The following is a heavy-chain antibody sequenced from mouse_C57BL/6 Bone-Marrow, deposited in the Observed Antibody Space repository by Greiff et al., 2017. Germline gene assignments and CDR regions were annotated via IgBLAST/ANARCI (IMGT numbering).Heavy chain of an antibody. CDR2: LSSGGSYT. Sequence: EVHLVESGGDLVKPGGSLKLSCAASGFTFSSYGMSWVRQTPDKRLEWVATLSSGGSYTYYPDSVKGRFNISRDNAKNTLYLQMSSLKSEDTAMYYCARSYYYGSSYDWFAYWGQGTLVTVSA. D-gene: IGHD1-1*01. CDR1: GFTFSSYG. CDR3: ARSYYYGSSYDWFAY. J-gene: IGHJ3*01. V-gene: IGHV5-6*01.